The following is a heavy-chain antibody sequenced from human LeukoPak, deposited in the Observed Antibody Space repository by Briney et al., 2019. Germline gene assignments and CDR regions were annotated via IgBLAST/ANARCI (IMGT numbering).Heavy chain of an antibody. Sequence: SETLSLTCTVSGGSISSYYWSWIRQPPGKGLEWIGYIYYSGGTNYNPSLKSRVTISVDTSKNQFSLKLSSVTAADTAVYYCARQPPAYVYDSSGSTNYGMDVWGQGTTVTVSS. CDR3: ARQPPAYVYDSSGSTNYGMDV. J-gene: IGHJ6*02. CDR1: GGSISSYY. CDR2: IYYSGGT. V-gene: IGHV4-59*08. D-gene: IGHD3-22*01.